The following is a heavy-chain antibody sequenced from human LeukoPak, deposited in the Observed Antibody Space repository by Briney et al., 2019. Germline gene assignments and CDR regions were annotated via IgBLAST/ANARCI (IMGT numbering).Heavy chain of an antibody. V-gene: IGHV4-59*01. J-gene: IGHJ6*02. CDR2: IYYSGST. Sequence: SETLSLTCTVSGGSISSYYWSWIRQPPGKGLEWIGYIYYSGSTNYNPSPKSRVTISVDTSKNQFSLKLSSVTAADTAVYYCARTNPMFRGVIISPYYYYGMDVWGQGTTVTVSS. D-gene: IGHD3-10*01. CDR1: GGSISSYY. CDR3: ARTNPMFRGVIISPYYYYGMDV.